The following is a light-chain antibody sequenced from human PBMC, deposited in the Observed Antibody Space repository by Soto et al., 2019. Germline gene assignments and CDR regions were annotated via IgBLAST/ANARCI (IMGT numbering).Light chain of an antibody. J-gene: IGKJ2*01. Sequence: AIQMTQSPSSLSASVGDRVTITCRASQGIRNDLGWYQQKPGKAPKLLIYAASSLQSGAPSRFSGSGSGTDFTLTTTSLHPENFATNYFLQAYNSPYPFGQGTKREIK. CDR1: QGIRND. V-gene: IGKV1-6*01. CDR2: AAS. CDR3: LQAYNSPYP.